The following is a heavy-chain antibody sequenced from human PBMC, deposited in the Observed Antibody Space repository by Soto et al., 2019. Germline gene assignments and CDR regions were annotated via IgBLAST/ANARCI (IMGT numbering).Heavy chain of an antibody. CDR1: GFTFNDFE. D-gene: IGHD3-10*01. V-gene: IGHV3-48*03. Sequence: EVQLLESGGGLVQPGGSLRLSCGVSGFTFNDFEMNWVRQAPGKGLEWLAYIDGSGTTKKYADSVRGRFTISRDNPTNSLFLQMSSLSAAATTIYYCARGFGRFNYGGQGTLVSVSS. J-gene: IGHJ4*02. CDR3: ARGFGRFNY. CDR2: IDGSGTTK.